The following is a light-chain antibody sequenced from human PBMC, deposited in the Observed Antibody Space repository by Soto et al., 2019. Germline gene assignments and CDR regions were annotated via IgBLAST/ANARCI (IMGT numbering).Light chain of an antibody. J-gene: IGKJ5*01. CDR2: DTS. CDR3: QQYSNWPPIT. CDR1: QSVSIH. V-gene: IGKV3-15*01. Sequence: ETVMTQSPGTLSVSLGERATLSCRASQSVSIHLAWYQQKPGQAPRLLSYDTSTRATGIPARFSGSGSGTEFTLTISSLESEDFAVYYCQQYSNWPPITVGQGTRLEIK.